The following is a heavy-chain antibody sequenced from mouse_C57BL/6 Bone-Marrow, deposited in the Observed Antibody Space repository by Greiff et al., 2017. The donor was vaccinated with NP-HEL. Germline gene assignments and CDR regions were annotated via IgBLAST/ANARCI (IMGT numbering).Heavy chain of an antibody. CDR3: ASYYGSSLYYFDY. CDR1: GFNIKDYY. J-gene: IGHJ2*01. V-gene: IGHV14-2*01. Sequence: EVQVVESGAELVKPGASVKLSCTASGFNIKDYYMHWVKQRTEQGLEWIGRIDPEDGETKYAPKFQGKATITADTSSNTAYLQLSSLTSEDTAVYYCASYYGSSLYYFDYWGQGTTLTVSS. D-gene: IGHD1-1*01. CDR2: IDPEDGET.